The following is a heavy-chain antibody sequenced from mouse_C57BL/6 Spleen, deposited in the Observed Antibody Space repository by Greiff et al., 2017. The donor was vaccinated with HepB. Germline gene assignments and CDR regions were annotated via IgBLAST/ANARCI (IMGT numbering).Heavy chain of an antibody. V-gene: IGHV1-52*01. Sequence: QVHVKQPGAELVRPGSSVKLSCKASGYTFTSYWMHWVKQRPIQGLEWIGNIDPSDSETHYNQKFKDKATLTVDKSSSTAYMQLSSLTSEDSAVYYCALYYYGSSYYFDYWGQGTTLTVSS. CDR3: ALYYYGSSYYFDY. CDR2: IDPSDSET. D-gene: IGHD1-1*01. J-gene: IGHJ2*01. CDR1: GYTFTSYW.